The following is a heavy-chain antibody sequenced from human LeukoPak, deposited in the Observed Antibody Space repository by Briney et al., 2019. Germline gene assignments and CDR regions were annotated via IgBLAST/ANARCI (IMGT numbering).Heavy chain of an antibody. CDR3: AKSPAHWYFDL. V-gene: IGHV3-23*01. Sequence: PGGSLDLPCQPSESPFSSYAWSWARRPPGKGLGGVSAISGSGGSTYYADSVKGRFTISRDNSKNTLYLQMNSLRAEDTAVYYCAKSPAHWYFDLWGRGTLVTVSS. D-gene: IGHD2-2*01. CDR1: ESPFSSYA. CDR2: ISGSGGST. J-gene: IGHJ2*01.